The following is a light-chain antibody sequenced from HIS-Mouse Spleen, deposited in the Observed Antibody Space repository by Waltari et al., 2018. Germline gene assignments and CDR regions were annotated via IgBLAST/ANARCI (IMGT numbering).Light chain of an antibody. J-gene: IGLJ1*01. V-gene: IGLV3-1*01. CDR3: QAWDSSTAV. CDR2: QDS. CDR1: KFGAQY. Sequence: SYELTQPPSVSVSPGQTASITSPGAKFGAQYPCWYQQKPGQSPVLVIYQDSKRPSGIPERFSGSNSGNTATLTISGTQAMDEADYYCQAWDSSTAVFGTGTKVTVL.